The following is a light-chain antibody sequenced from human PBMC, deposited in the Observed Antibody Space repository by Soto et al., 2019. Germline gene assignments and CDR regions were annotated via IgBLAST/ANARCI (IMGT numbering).Light chain of an antibody. J-gene: IGKJ4*02. CDR2: GAA. CDR1: QSVFSS. CDR3: QQYHSGPA. V-gene: IGKV3-15*01. Sequence: EIVMTQSPATLSVSLGERVTPSCRASQSVFSSLAWYQQKPGQAPRLLIYGAATRPIGIPARFSGSGSGTEFNLTSSRLQSEEFAGDYCQQYHSGPAFGRGTRVEIK.